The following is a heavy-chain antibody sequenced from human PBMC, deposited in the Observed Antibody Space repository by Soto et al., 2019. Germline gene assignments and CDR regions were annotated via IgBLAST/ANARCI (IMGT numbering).Heavy chain of an antibody. J-gene: IGHJ4*02. CDR2: ISGSDGST. V-gene: IGHV3-23*01. CDR1: VFIFSSYA. D-gene: IGHD3-22*01. Sequence: PWWSLRLSCSASVFIFSSYAMSWVRQAPGKGLEWVSAISGSDGSTYYADSVKGRFTISRDNSRNTLYLQMNSLRAEDTAVYYCAKDGVAHIPLYTSGSSYDHWGQGTL. CDR3: AKDGVAHIPLYTSGSSYDH.